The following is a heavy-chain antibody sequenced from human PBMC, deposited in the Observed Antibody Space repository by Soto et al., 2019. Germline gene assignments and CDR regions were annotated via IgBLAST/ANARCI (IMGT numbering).Heavy chain of an antibody. CDR1: RGSISDSDFY. CDR3: ARGSDVVCSGGSCYSEYFQH. D-gene: IGHD2-15*01. CDR2: VHYTGST. J-gene: IGHJ1*01. V-gene: IGHV4-39*07. Sequence: SETLSLTCTVSRGSISDSDFYWGWIRQHPGKGLDWIGSVHYTGSTYYNPSLKSRVTISVDTSKNQFSLKLSSVTAADTAVYYCARGSDVVCSGGSCYSEYFQHWGQGTLVTVSS.